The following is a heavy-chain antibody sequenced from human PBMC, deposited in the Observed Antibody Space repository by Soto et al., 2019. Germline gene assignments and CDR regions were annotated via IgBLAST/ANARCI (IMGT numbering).Heavy chain of an antibody. J-gene: IGHJ4*02. Sequence: QVHLQESGPGLVKPSGTLSLTCAVSGGSITTNWWSWVRQPPGKGLEWIGEIYHSGTTNYNPSLRGRVTISVDKSNNQFSLNLNSVTAADSAIYYCARNIAVPRMRGFDYWGPGNLVTVSS. D-gene: IGHD6-19*01. CDR1: GGSITTNW. CDR3: ARNIAVPRMRGFDY. CDR2: IYHSGTT. V-gene: IGHV4-4*02.